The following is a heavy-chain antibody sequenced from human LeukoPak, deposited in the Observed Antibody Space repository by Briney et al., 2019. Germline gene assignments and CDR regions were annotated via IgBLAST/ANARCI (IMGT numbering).Heavy chain of an antibody. Sequence: GGSLRLSCAASGFTFSSYAMSWVRQAPGKGLEWVSAISGSGGSTYYADSVKGRFTISRDNSKNTLYLQMNSLRAEDTAVYYCAKVWHIVVVTDYFDYWGQGTLVTVSS. CDR1: GFTFSSYA. CDR3: AKVWHIVVVTDYFDY. D-gene: IGHD2-21*02. V-gene: IGHV3-23*01. J-gene: IGHJ4*02. CDR2: ISGSGGST.